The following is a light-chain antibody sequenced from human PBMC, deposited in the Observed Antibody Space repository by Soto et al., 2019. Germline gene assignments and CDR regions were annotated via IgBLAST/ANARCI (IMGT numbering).Light chain of an antibody. CDR1: SNDVGGYNY. CDR3: SSYTSSSTPYV. J-gene: IGLJ1*01. V-gene: IGLV2-14*01. Sequence: QSVLTQPASVSRSPGQSIAISCTGTSNDVGGYNYVSWYQQHPVKAPQLIIYDVTNRPSGVSDRFSGSKSGNTASLTISGLQAEDEADYYCSSYTSSSTPYVFGTGTKATVL. CDR2: DVT.